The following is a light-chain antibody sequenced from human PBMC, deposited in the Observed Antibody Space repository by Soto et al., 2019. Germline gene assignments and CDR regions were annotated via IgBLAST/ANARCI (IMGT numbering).Light chain of an antibody. CDR3: QQRSNWPPT. CDR1: QSVSSY. V-gene: IGKV3-11*01. CDR2: DAS. Sequence: EIVLTQSPDTLSLSPGQRATLSYRASQSVSSYLAWYQQKPGQAPRLLIYDASNRAAGIPANFSGSGSGTDFTLTISSLEPEDFAVYYCQQRSNWPPTFGGGTKVEIK. J-gene: IGKJ4*01.